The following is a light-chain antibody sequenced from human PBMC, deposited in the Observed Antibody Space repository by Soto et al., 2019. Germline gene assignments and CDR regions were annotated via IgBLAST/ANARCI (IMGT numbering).Light chain of an antibody. J-gene: IGLJ3*02. CDR2: EVS. CDR3: NSYTSTSSWV. Sequence: QSALTQPASVSGSPGQSITISCTGTRSDVGGYNYVSWYQQHPGKAPKLMIFEVSHRPSGVSNRFSGSKSGNTASLTISGLQAEDEADYYCNSYTSTSSWVFGGGTKLTVL. CDR1: RSDVGGYNY. V-gene: IGLV2-14*01.